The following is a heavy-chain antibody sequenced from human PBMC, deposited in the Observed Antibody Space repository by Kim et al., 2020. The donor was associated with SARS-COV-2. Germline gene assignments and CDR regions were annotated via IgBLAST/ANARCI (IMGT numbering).Heavy chain of an antibody. CDR3: AKASSRRMDV. CDR2: ISWNSGSI. V-gene: IGHV3-9*01. J-gene: IGHJ6*02. Sequence: GGSLRLSCAASGFTFDDYAMHWVRQAPGKGLEWVSGISWNSGSIGYADSVKGRFTISRDNAKNSLYLQMNSLRAEDTALYYCAKASSRRMDVWGQGTTVTVSS. CDR1: GFTFDDYA.